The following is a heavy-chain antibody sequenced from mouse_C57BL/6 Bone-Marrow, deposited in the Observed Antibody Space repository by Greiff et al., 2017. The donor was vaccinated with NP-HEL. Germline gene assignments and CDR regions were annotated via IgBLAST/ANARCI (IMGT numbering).Heavy chain of an antibody. CDR1: EYEFPSHD. Sequence: EVMLVESGGGLVQPGESLKLSCESNEYEFPSHDMSWVRTTPEKRLELVAAIYSYGGSTYFPDTMARRFIISRDNPSKTLYLQIGSLRSEGTALYYCARQVALAYWGQGTSGTVSS. V-gene: IGHV5-2*03. CDR3: ARQVALAY. D-gene: IGHD1-1*02. J-gene: IGHJ4*01. CDR2: IYSYGGST.